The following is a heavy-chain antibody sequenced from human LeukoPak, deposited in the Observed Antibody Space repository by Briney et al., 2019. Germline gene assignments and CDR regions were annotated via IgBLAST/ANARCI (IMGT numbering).Heavy chain of an antibody. Sequence: SETLSLTCAVYGGSFSGYYWSWIRQPPGKGLEWIGEINHSGSTNYNPSLKSRVIISVDTSKNQFSLKLSSVTAADTAVYYCARARSGEWLRIFDYWGQGTLVTVSS. J-gene: IGHJ4*02. CDR3: ARARSGEWLRIFDY. CDR2: INHSGST. D-gene: IGHD5-12*01. V-gene: IGHV4-34*01. CDR1: GGSFSGYY.